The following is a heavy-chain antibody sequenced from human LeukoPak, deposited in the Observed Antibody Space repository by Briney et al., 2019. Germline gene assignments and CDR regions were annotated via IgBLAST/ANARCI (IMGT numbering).Heavy chain of an antibody. Sequence: ASVKVSCRASGYTFTSYDIGWVRQAPGQGLEWMGWISAYNDNTNYAQKLQGRVTMTTDTSTSTAYMDLRSLRSDDTAAYYCARDGRELLDYWGQGTLVTVSS. J-gene: IGHJ4*02. CDR2: ISAYNDNT. CDR1: GYTFTSYD. V-gene: IGHV1-18*01. CDR3: ARDGRELLDY. D-gene: IGHD1-26*01.